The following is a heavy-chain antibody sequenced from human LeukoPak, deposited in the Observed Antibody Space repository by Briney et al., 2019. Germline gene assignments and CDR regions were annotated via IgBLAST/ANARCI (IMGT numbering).Heavy chain of an antibody. J-gene: IGHJ6*03. CDR2: MNPNSGNT. CDR3: ARGRKGSTIFGVVITELYYYYMDV. CDR1: GYTFTNYD. V-gene: IGHV1-8*01. D-gene: IGHD3-3*01. Sequence: ASVKVSCKASGYTFTNYDINWVRQATGQGLEWMGWMNPNSGNTGYAQKFQGRVTMTRNTSISTAYMELSSLRSEDTAVYYCARGRKGSTIFGVVITELYYYYMDVWGKGTTVTVSS.